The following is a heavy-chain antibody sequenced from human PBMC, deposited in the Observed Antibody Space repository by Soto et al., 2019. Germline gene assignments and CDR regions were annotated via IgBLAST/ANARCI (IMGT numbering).Heavy chain of an antibody. CDR1: VGSISSYNW. V-gene: IGHV4-4*02. CDR3: ARTFGGSCSN. CDR2: FFHSGST. Sequence: SETLSLTCAVSVGSISSYNWWSWVRQPPGKGLKWIGEFFHSGSTNYNPSLKSRVTISVDKSRNQFSLKLTSVTAADTAVYYCARTFGGSCSNWGRGSLVTVS. D-gene: IGHD2-15*01. J-gene: IGHJ4*02.